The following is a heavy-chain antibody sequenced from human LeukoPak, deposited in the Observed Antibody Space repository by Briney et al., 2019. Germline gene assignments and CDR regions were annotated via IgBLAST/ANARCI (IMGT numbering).Heavy chain of an antibody. V-gene: IGHV3-15*07. Sequence: GGSLRLSCAASGFTFNDAWMNWVRQAPGKGLEWVGRIKSNTDGGTTDYAAPVKGRFTISRDDSKNTLYLQMDSLRAEDTAVYYCAKGEMATINQRNYFDYRGQGILVTVSS. J-gene: IGHJ4*02. CDR2: IKSNTDGGTT. CDR3: AKGEMATINQRNYFDY. D-gene: IGHD5-24*01. CDR1: GFTFNDAW.